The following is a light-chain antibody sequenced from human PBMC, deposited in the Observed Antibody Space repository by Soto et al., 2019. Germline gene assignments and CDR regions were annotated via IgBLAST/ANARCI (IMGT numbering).Light chain of an antibody. CDR3: CLYIGATTYV. J-gene: IGLJ1*01. CDR2: EGH. Sequence: QSALAQPASVSGSPGQSITISCTGTSGFVGSFSLVSWYQQHPGKAPKAMISEGHRRPSGVPDRFSGSTSVNSASLTISGLQADDEADYHCCLYIGATTYVFGTGTKVTVL. CDR1: SGFVGSFSL. V-gene: IGLV2-23*01.